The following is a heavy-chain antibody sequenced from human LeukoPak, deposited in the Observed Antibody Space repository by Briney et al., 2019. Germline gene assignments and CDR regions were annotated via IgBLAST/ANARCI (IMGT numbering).Heavy chain of an antibody. CDR2: IYYSGST. CDR1: GGSISSYY. CDR3: ARDTSGSGSYEFDY. V-gene: IGHV4-59*01. J-gene: IGHJ4*02. Sequence: PSETLSLTCTVSGGSISSYYWSWIRQPPGKGLEWIGYIYYSGSTIYNPFLKSRVTISVDTSKNQFSLKLSSVTAADTAVYYCARDTSGSGSYEFDYWGQGTLVTVSS. D-gene: IGHD1-26*01.